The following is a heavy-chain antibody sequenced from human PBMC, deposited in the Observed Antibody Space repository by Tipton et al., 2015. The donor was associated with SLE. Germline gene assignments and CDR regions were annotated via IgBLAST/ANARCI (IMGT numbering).Heavy chain of an antibody. CDR1: GGSISTHY. V-gene: IGHV4-59*11. D-gene: IGHD3-16*01. Sequence: TLSLTCTVSGGSISTHYWSWIRQPPGKGLEWIGYIYYSGRTNYNPSLKSRVTISVDTSKNQFSLKPSSVTAADTAVYYCARATGGAFDIWGQGTMVTVSS. CDR2: IYYSGRT. J-gene: IGHJ3*02. CDR3: ARATGGAFDI.